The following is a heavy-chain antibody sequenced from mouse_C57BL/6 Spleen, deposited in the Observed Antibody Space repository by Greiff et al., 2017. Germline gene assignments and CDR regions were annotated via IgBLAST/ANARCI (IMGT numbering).Heavy chain of an antibody. D-gene: IGHD1-1*01. J-gene: IGHJ2*01. CDR3: ALTTVCHY. CDR1: GFNIKNTY. V-gene: IGHV14-3*01. CDR2: IDPAHGNT. Sequence: EVKLVESVAELVRPGASVKLSCTASGFNIKNTYMHWVKQRPEQGLEWIGRIDPAHGNTKYDPKFQGKATITADTSSNTAYLQLSSLTSEDTAIYYCALTTVCHYWGQGTTLTVSS.